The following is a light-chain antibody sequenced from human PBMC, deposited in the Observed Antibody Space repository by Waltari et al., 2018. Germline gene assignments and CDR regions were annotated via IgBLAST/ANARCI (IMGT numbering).Light chain of an antibody. Sequence: SHELTQPPSVSVSPGQTARITCSGDELSRQYAYWYQQKAGQAPVAVICKDSERPSGIPERFSGSTSGTTVTLTISGVQAEDEADYYCQTTDSSGAWAFGGGTKLTVL. CDR1: ELSRQY. J-gene: IGLJ3*02. CDR3: QTTDSSGAWA. V-gene: IGLV3-25*03. CDR2: KDS.